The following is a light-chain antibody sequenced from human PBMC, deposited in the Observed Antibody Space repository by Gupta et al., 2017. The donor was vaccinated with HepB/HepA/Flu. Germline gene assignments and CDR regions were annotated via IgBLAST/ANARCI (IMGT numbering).Light chain of an antibody. J-gene: IGKJ1*01. CDR3: QQPSHWPPWT. V-gene: IGKV3-11*01. Sequence: EIVLTQSPATLSLSPGERATLSCKASQSISWFLAWYQQKPGQAPRLLIYDASKRATGIPARFSGSGDGKDFTLTISSREAEEFAGYYCQQPSHWPPWTFGQGTKVEIK. CDR2: DAS. CDR1: QSISWF.